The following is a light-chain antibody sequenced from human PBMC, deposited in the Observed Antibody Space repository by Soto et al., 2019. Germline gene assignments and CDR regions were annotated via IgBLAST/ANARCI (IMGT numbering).Light chain of an antibody. Sequence: QSALTQPPSASGSPGQSVTISCTGTSSDIGGYNYVSWYQQHPGQAPKLMIFEVDKRPSGVPGRFSGSKSGNTAFLIVSGLQADDEADYYCSSHAGSSSWVFGGGTKLTVL. CDR2: EVD. V-gene: IGLV2-8*01. J-gene: IGLJ3*02. CDR1: SSDIGGYNY. CDR3: SSHAGSSSWV.